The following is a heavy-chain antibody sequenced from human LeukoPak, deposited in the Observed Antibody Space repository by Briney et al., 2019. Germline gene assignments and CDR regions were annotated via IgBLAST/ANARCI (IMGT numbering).Heavy chain of an antibody. Sequence: ASVKVSCKASEYTFTGYYMHWVRQAPGQGLEWMGWINPNSGGTNYAQKFQGRVTMTRDTSISTAYMELSRLRSDDTALYYCARDNPSGYKGGYQHYYYYMDMWGKGTTVTVSS. D-gene: IGHD5-18*01. V-gene: IGHV1-2*02. CDR2: INPNSGGT. J-gene: IGHJ6*03. CDR3: ARDNPSGYKGGYQHYYYYMDM. CDR1: EYTFTGYY.